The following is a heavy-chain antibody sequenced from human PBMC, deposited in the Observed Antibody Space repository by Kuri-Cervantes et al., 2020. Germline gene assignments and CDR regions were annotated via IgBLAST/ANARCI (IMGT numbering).Heavy chain of an antibody. V-gene: IGHV4-4*07. J-gene: IGHJ6*02. Sequence: SETLSLTCTVSGGSISSYYWSWIRQPAGKGLEWIGRIYTSGSTNYNPSLKSRVTIPVDTSKNQFSLKLSSVTAADTAVYYCAGLITVTTVLASRYYYYGMDVWGQGTTVTSP. CDR3: AGLITVTTVLASRYYYYGMDV. CDR2: IYTSGST. D-gene: IGHD4-17*01. CDR1: GGSISSYY.